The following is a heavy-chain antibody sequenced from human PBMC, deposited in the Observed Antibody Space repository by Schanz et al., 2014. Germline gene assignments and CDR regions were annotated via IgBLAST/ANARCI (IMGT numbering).Heavy chain of an antibody. CDR2: INPSGVST. D-gene: IGHD3-10*01. Sequence: QVHLVQSGAEVKKPGASVKVSCKASGYIFTSYSMHWVRQAPGQGLEWLGIINPSGVSTSSAQEFQGRVTMTRDTSTSTLQMELSSLRSEDTAVYYCARGGVPAIRVLPRGYDYYYAMDVWGQGTTVIVSS. J-gene: IGHJ6*02. CDR1: GYIFTSYS. CDR3: ARGGVPAIRVLPRGYDYYYAMDV. V-gene: IGHV1-46*01.